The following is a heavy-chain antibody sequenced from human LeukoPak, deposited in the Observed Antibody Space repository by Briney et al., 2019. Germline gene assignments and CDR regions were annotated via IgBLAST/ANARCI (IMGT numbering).Heavy chain of an antibody. CDR2: IRSDGSNK. J-gene: IGHJ2*01. CDR3: AKDGFLQALYFDL. V-gene: IGHV3-30*02. D-gene: IGHD4-11*01. Sequence: PGGSLRLSCAASGFTFSSYGMHWVRQAPGKGLEWVAFIRSDGSNKYYADSVKGRFTISRDNSKNTLYLQMNSLRAEDTAVYYCAKDGFLQALYFDLWGRDTLVTVSS. CDR1: GFTFSSYG.